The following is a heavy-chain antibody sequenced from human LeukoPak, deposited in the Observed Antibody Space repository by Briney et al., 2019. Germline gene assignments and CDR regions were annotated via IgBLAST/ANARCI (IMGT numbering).Heavy chain of an antibody. CDR1: GFTFSSYS. Sequence: PGGSLRLSCAASGFTFSSYSMNWVRQAPGKGLEWVSSISSSSRYIYYADSVMGRFTISRDNAKNSLYLQMNSLRAEDTAVYYCASPIFGVVPASFVDYWGQGTLVTVSS. CDR3: ASPIFGVVPASFVDY. D-gene: IGHD3-3*01. CDR2: ISSSSRYI. V-gene: IGHV3-21*01. J-gene: IGHJ4*02.